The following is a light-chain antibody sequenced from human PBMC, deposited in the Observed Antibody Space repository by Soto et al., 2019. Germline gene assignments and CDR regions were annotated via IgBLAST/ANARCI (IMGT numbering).Light chain of an antibody. V-gene: IGKV3-15*01. CDR1: QTISGT. CDR3: QQYDNWPWT. J-gene: IGKJ1*01. Sequence: EIVLTQSPGTLSLSPGERATLSCRASQTISGTLAWYQQKPGQAPRLLIHGASTRAPGFPARFSGSGSGTDFTLTISSLQSEDFAVYYCQQYDNWPWTCGQGTKGDIK. CDR2: GAS.